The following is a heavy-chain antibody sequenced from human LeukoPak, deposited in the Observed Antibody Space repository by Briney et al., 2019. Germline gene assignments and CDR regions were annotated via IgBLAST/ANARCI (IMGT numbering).Heavy chain of an antibody. CDR1: GFAFSSYA. D-gene: IGHD5-12*01. CDR3: ARGRWLQPFDY. V-gene: IGHV3-30-3*01. Sequence: GGSLRLSCAASGFAFSSYAMHWVRQAPGKGLEWVAVISYDGSNKYYADSVKGRFTISRDNSKNTLYLQMNSLRAEDTAVYYCARGRWLQPFDYWGQGTLVTVSS. CDR2: ISYDGSNK. J-gene: IGHJ4*02.